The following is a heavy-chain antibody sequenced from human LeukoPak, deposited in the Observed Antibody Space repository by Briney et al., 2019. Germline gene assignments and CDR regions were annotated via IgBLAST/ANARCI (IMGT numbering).Heavy chain of an antibody. Sequence: SETLSLTCAVPGYSISSGYYWGWIRQPPGKGLEWIGSIYHSGSTYYNPSLKSRVTISVDTSKNQFSLKLSSVTAADTAVYYCARHIAYYYDSSGQEDAFDIWGQGTMVTVSS. CDR1: GYSISSGYY. CDR2: IYHSGST. D-gene: IGHD3-22*01. V-gene: IGHV4-38-2*01. J-gene: IGHJ3*02. CDR3: ARHIAYYYDSSGQEDAFDI.